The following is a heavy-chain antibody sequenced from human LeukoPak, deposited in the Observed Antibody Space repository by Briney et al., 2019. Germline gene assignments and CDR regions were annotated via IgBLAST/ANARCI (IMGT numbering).Heavy chain of an antibody. CDR1: GGSISSSSYY. D-gene: IGHD3-16*01. J-gene: IGHJ3*02. CDR3: ARGLEARDAFDI. V-gene: IGHV4-30-2*01. CDR2: IYHSGST. Sequence: SETLSLTCTVSGGSISSSSYYGGWIRQPPGKGLEWIGYIYHSGSTYYSPSLKSRVTISVDRSKNQFSLKLSSVTAADTAVYYCARGLEARDAFDIWGQGTMVTVSS.